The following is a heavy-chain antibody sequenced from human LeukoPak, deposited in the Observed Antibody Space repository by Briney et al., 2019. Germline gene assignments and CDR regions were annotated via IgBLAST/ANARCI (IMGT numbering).Heavy chain of an antibody. V-gene: IGHV4-59*11. J-gene: IGHJ6*02. Sequence: PSETLSLTCTVSGGSMSNHYWSWIRQPPGKGLEWIAYIHYTGDTSYNPSLTSRASISVDTSKNQLSLKLTSVTAADTAVYYCARDRARLRGTYGMDVWGQGTTVTVSS. D-gene: IGHD6-6*01. CDR2: IHYTGDT. CDR3: ARDRARLRGTYGMDV. CDR1: GGSMSNHY.